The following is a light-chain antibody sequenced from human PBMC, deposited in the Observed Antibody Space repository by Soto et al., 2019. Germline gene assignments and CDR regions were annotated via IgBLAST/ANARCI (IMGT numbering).Light chain of an antibody. J-gene: IGKJ2*01. Sequence: EIVLTQSPGTLSLSPGERATLSCRASQSVSSRDLAWYQQKPGQAPRLLIYATSSGAAGIPDRFSGSGSGTDFTLTISRLEPEDFAVYYCQQYDNSPGYTFGQGTKLEIK. CDR2: ATS. CDR3: QQYDNSPGYT. CDR1: QSVSSRD. V-gene: IGKV3-20*01.